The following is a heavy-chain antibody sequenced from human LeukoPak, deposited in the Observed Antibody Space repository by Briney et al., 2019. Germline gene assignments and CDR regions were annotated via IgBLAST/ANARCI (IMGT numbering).Heavy chain of an antibody. CDR2: IYYSGST. V-gene: IGHV4-59*01. Sequence: SETLSLTCTVSGGSISSYYWSWIRPPPGKGLEWIGYIYYSGSTNYNPSLKSRVTISVDTSKNQFSLKLSSVTAADTAVYYCARDQVAAAGTEESGCDYYYGMDVWGQGTTVTVSS. J-gene: IGHJ6*02. D-gene: IGHD6-13*01. CDR1: GGSISSYY. CDR3: ARDQVAAAGTEESGCDYYYGMDV.